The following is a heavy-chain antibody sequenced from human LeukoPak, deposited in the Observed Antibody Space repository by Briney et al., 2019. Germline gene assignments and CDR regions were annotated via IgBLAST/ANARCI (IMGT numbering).Heavy chain of an antibody. Sequence: GASVKVSCKASGYTFTGYYMHWVRQAPGQGLEWMGWINPNSGGTNYAQKFQGRVTMTRDTSISTAYMELSRLRSDDTAVYYCARATRVVGPLLGYWGQGTLVTVSS. CDR3: ARATRVVGPLLGY. J-gene: IGHJ4*02. V-gene: IGHV1-2*02. CDR1: GYTFTGYY. CDR2: INPNSGGT. D-gene: IGHD1-26*01.